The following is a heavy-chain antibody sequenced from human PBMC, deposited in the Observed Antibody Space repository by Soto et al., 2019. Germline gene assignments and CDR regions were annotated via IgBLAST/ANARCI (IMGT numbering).Heavy chain of an antibody. D-gene: IGHD2-21*02. CDR3: ARDGGGGEFYCGGDCYAWFDP. J-gene: IGHJ5*02. CDR1: GYTFTGYY. V-gene: IGHV1-2*02. CDR2: INPNSGGT. Sequence: QVKLVQSGAEVKKPGASVKVSCKASGYTFTGYYMHWVRQAPGQGLEWMGWINPNSGGTTYAQKFQGRVTMTRDTSISTDYMELSRLRSDDTAVYYCARDGGGGEFYCGGDCYAWFDPWGQGTLVTVSS.